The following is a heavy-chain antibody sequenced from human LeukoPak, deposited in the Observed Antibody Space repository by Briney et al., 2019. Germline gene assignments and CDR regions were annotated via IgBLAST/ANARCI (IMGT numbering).Heavy chain of an antibody. J-gene: IGHJ6*03. Sequence: PSETLSLTCAVYGCSFSGYYWSWIRQPPGKGLEWVGEVNHSGSTNYNPSLKSRVTISVDTSKNQFSLKLSSVTAADTAVYYCARVYSGSYLDVWGKGTTVTVSS. V-gene: IGHV4-34*01. D-gene: IGHD1-26*01. CDR2: VNHSGST. CDR3: ARVYSGSYLDV. CDR1: GCSFSGYY.